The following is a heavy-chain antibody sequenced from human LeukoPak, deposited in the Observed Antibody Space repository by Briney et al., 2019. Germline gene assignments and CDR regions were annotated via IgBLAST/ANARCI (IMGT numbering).Heavy chain of an antibody. J-gene: IGHJ4*02. CDR1: GFTISSYA. V-gene: IGHV3-23*01. CDR3: AKDLYYYGSGSPSDY. D-gene: IGHD3-10*01. Sequence: GGSQRLSCAASGFTISSYAMSWVRQAPGKGLEWVSAISGSGGSTYYADSVKGRFTISRDNSKNTLYLQMNSLRAEDTAVYYCAKDLYYYGSGSPSDYWGQGTLVTVSS. CDR2: ISGSGGST.